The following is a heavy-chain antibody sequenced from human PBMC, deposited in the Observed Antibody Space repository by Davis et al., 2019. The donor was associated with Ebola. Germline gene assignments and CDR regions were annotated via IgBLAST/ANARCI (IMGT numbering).Heavy chain of an antibody. Sequence: HSQTLSLTRAISGDSVSSGGWNWIRQSPSRGLEWLGRTYYSSKWYNDYAVSVKSRITINPDTSKNQFSLQLNSVTPEDTALYYCARGWLRAGIDVWGEGTTVTVSS. CDR2: TYYSSKWYN. CDR3: ARGWLRAGIDV. V-gene: IGHV6-1*01. CDR1: GDSVSSGG. J-gene: IGHJ6*04. D-gene: IGHD5-18*01.